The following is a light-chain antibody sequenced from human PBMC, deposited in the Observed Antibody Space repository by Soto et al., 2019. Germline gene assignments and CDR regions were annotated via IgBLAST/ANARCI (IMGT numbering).Light chain of an antibody. CDR1: QSVSNN. J-gene: IGKJ5*01. CDR3: QQYAVSPIT. CDR2: GAS. Sequence: EIVMTQSPATLSVSPGARAPLSCRASQSVSNNLAWYQQKPGQAPRLLIYGASNRATGIPDRFSGSGSGTDFTLTISRLEPEDFAVFYCQQYAVSPITFGQGTRLEI. V-gene: IGKV3-20*01.